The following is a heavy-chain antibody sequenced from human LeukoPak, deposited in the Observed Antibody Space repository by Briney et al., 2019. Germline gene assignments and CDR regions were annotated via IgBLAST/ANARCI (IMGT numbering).Heavy chain of an antibody. CDR1: GDSMNNYY. V-gene: IGHV4-59*01. Sequence: SETLSLTCTVSGDSMNNYYWNWIRQPPGKGLEWIGFVYYSGNTNYNPSLKSRVTISVDTSKNQFSLKLSSVTAADTAVYYCAGDPIIAAAGGINFDYWGQGTLVTVSS. CDR2: VYYSGNT. CDR3: AGDPIIAAAGGINFDY. D-gene: IGHD6-13*01. J-gene: IGHJ4*02.